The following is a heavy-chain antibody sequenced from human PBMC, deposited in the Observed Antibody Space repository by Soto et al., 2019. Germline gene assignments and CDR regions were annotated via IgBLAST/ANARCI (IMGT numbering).Heavy chain of an antibody. CDR1: GGSISSYY. CDR3: ARGGGYSYGPDFDY. D-gene: IGHD5-18*01. CDR2: IYYSGST. J-gene: IGHJ4*02. V-gene: IGHV4-59*01. Sequence: QVQLQESGPGLVKPSETLSLTCTVSGGSISSYYWSWIRQPPGKGLAWIGYIYYSGSTNYNPSLKSRVTISVDTSKNQFSLKLSSVTAADTAVYYCARGGGYSYGPDFDYWGQGTLVTVSS.